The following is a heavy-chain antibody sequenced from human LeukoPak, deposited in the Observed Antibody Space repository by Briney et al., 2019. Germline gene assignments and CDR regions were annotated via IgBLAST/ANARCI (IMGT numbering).Heavy chain of an antibody. V-gene: IGHV4-39*01. CDR1: GGSISSSSSY. D-gene: IGHD6-19*01. CDR2: IYYSGST. CDR3: ARHQKNSSGWYGNFDC. Sequence: SETLSLTCTVSGGSISSSSSYWGWIRQPPGKGLEWIGSIYYSGSTYYNPSLKSRVTISVDTSKNQFSLKLSSVSAADTAVYYCARHQKNSSGWYGNFDCWGQGTLVTVSS. J-gene: IGHJ4*02.